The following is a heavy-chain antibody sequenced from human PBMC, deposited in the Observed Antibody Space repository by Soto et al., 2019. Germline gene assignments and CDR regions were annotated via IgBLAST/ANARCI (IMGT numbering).Heavy chain of an antibody. D-gene: IGHD6-13*01. V-gene: IGHV3-30-3*01. CDR1: GFTFSSYA. CDR3: ARPYQQQLVRGSEYFQH. Sequence: PGGSLRLSCAASGFTFSSYAMHWVRQAPGKGLEWVAVISYDGSNKYYADSVKGRFTISRDNSKNTLYLQMNSLRAEDTAVYYCARPYQQQLVRGSEYFQHWGQGTLVTVSS. CDR2: ISYDGSNK. J-gene: IGHJ1*01.